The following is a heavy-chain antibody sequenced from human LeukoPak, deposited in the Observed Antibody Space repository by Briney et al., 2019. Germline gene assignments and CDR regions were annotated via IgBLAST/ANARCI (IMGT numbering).Heavy chain of an antibody. J-gene: IGHJ6*02. CDR1: GGSISSGGYY. D-gene: IGHD2-2*01. Sequence: SDTLSLTCTVSGGSISSGGYYWSWIRQHPGKGLEWIGYIYYSGSTYYNPSLKSRVTISVDTSKNQFSLKLSSVTAADTAVYYCARDPRSTSDCYYYGMDVWGQGTTVTVSS. CDR3: ARDPRSTSDCYYYGMDV. CDR2: IYYSGST. V-gene: IGHV4-31*03.